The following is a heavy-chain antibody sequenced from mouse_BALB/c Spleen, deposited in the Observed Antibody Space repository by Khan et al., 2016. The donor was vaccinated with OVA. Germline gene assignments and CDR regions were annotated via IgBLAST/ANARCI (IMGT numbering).Heavy chain of an antibody. CDR2: ISTYYGDS. J-gene: IGHJ3*01. CDR3: ARGSCNDGFAY. CDR1: GYTFTDYS. Sequence: QVQLQQSGAELVRPGVSVKISCKGSGYTFTDYSMHWVKRSHAKSLEWIGVISTYYGDSIYNQNFKDKATLTVEKSSSTAYMQLARLTSEDSAIYYCARGSCNDGFAYWGQGTLVTVSA. D-gene: IGHD1-1*01. V-gene: IGHV1S137*01.